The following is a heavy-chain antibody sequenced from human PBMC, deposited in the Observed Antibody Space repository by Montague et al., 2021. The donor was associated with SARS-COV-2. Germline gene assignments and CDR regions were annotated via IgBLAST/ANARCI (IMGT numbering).Heavy chain of an antibody. D-gene: IGHD2-15*01. V-gene: IGHV3-7*01. CDR1: GFSISNYY. CDR2: IKQDGSEI. Sequence: SLRLSCAVSGFSISNYYMNWVRQAPGKGLEWVANIKQDGSEIYYVDSVKGRFTMSRDIAQNSLFLQMNSLRADDTAVYFCASSGTWYDLDYWGQGTLVTVSS. CDR3: ASSGTWYDLDY. J-gene: IGHJ4*02.